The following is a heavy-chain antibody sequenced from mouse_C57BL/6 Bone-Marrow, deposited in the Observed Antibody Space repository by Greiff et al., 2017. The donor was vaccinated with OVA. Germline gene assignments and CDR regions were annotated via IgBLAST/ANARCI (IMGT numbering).Heavy chain of an antibody. CDR2: IYPGDGDT. CDR1: GYAFSSYW. J-gene: IGHJ4*01. V-gene: IGHV1-80*01. Sequence: VKLVESGAELVKPGASVKISCKASGYAFSSYWMNWVKQRPGQGLEWIGQIYPGDGDTNYNGKFKGKATLTADKSSSTAYMQLSSLTSEDSAVYFCARGGAPYAMYYWGQGTSVTVSS. CDR3: ARGGAPYAMYY.